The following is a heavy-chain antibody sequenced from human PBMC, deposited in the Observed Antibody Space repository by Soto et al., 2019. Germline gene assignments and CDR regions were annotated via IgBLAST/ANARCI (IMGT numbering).Heavy chain of an antibody. CDR1: GGSISSSSYY. J-gene: IGHJ4*02. V-gene: IGHV4-39*01. CDR2: IYYSGST. D-gene: IGHD3-22*01. CDR3: ARLNWEYYYDSSGYYYDY. Sequence: QLQLQESGPGLVKPSETLSLTCTVSGGSISSSSYYWGWIRQPPGKGLEWIGSIYYSGSTYYNPSLKSRVTISVDTSKNQFSLKLSSVTAADTAVYYCARLNWEYYYDSSGYYYDYWGQGTLVTVSS.